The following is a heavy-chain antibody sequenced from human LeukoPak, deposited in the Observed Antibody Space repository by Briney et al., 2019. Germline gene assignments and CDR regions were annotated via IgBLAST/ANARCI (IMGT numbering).Heavy chain of an antibody. CDR2: SRNKASSYTT. V-gene: IGHV3-72*01. Sequence: PGGSQRLSCAASGFKFSDHYIDWVRQAPGKGLEWVGRSRNKASSYTTEYAASVEGRFTISRDVSESSLYLQMNSLRAEDTAVYYCARGTGWDWGQGTLVTVSS. CDR1: GFKFSDHY. J-gene: IGHJ4*02. CDR3: ARGTGWD. D-gene: IGHD1-26*01.